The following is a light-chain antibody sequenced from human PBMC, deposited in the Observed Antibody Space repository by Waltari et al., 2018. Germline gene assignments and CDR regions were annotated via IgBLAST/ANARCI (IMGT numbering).Light chain of an antibody. CDR2: SAS. Sequence: AIQMTQSPSSLSASVGDRVTLTCRASQVIETDLGWYQQKPWKAPNLLIHSASTLQGGVPSRFSGSGSGTDFTLTINGLQPEDFATYYCLQDYDYPLIFGGGTKVEIK. CDR3: LQDYDYPLI. CDR1: QVIETD. V-gene: IGKV1-6*01. J-gene: IGKJ4*01.